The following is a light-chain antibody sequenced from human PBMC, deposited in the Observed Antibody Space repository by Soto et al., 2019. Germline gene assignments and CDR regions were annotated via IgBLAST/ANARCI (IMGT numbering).Light chain of an antibody. CDR2: GSS. CDR3: PQYNISPRT. J-gene: IGKJ1*01. CDR1: QSLNSFY. Sequence: EIVLTQSPGTLSLSPGERATLSCRASQSLNSFYLAWYQQKPGQAPRLLIYGSSNRATGIPDRFSGSGSGTDFTLTISRLDPEDFAVYYCPQYNISPRTSGQGTKVDIK. V-gene: IGKV3-20*01.